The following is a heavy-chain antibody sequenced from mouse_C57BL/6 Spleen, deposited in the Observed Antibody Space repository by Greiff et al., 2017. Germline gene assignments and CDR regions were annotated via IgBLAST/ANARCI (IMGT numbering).Heavy chain of an antibody. V-gene: IGHV1-69*01. CDR2: IDPSDSYT. CDR3: ARNYGSTYFDY. Sequence: VQLQQPGAELVMPGASVKLSCKASGYTFTSYWMHWLKQRPGQGLAWIGEIDPSDSYTNYNQKFKGKSTLTVDKSSSTAYRQRSSLTSEDSAVYYCARNYGSTYFDYWGQGTTLTVSS. J-gene: IGHJ2*01. CDR1: GYTFTSYW. D-gene: IGHD1-1*01.